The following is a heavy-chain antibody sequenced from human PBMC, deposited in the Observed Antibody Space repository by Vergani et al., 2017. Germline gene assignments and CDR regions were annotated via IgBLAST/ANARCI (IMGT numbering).Heavy chain of an antibody. CDR2: SRWNVGHI. CDR1: GFTFADYT. J-gene: IGHJ1*01. CDR3: ATKSCVTPGCQIGYFRE. Sequence: DVQLVESGGGLVRPGKSLELSCEASGFTFADYTMHWVRQAPGKGLEWVAGSRWNVGHIGYADSVKGRFTISRDDAKNSLTLQMNSLRTEDTAVYYCATKSCVTPGCQIGYFREWGQGTLVTVSS. V-gene: IGHV3-9*01. D-gene: IGHD6-13*01.